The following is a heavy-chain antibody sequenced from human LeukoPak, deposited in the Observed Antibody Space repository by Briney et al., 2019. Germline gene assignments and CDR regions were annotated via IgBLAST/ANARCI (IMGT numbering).Heavy chain of an antibody. CDR1: DYTFTSYG. J-gene: IGHJ5*02. CDR3: ARDIKRSRARWENLGFDP. V-gene: IGHV1-18*01. Sequence: ASVKVSCKASDYTFTSYGFSWVRQAPGQGLEWMGWINAYNDNTNYAQKLQGRVTMTTDTSTSTAYMELRSLRSDDTAMYYCARDIKRSRARWENLGFDPWGQGTLVTVSS. CDR2: INAYNDNT. D-gene: IGHD1-14*01.